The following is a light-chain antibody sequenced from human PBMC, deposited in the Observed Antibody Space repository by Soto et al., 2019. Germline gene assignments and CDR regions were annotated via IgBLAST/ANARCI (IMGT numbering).Light chain of an antibody. CDR3: QQYGSSIT. V-gene: IGKV3-20*01. J-gene: IGKJ5*01. CDR2: GAF. CDR1: QSVTNF. Sequence: EIVMTQSPATLSASPGERATLSCRASQSVTNFLAWYQQKPGQAPRLLIYGAFNRATGIPARFSGSGSGTDFTLTISRLEPEDFAVYYCQQYGSSITFGQGTRLEIK.